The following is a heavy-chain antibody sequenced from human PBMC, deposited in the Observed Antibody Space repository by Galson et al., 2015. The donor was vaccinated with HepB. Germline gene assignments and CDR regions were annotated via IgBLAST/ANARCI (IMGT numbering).Heavy chain of an antibody. Sequence: QSGAEVKKPGESLRISFTGSGYSFTSYWISWVRQMPGKGLEWMGRIDPSDSYTNYSPSFQGHVTISADKSISTAYLQWSSLKASDTAMYYCATTLSTSCLDCNDDAFDIWGQGTMVTVSS. CDR1: GYSFTSYW. D-gene: IGHD2-2*01. V-gene: IGHV5-10-1*01. J-gene: IGHJ3*02. CDR2: IDPSDSYT. CDR3: ATTLSTSCLDCNDDAFDI.